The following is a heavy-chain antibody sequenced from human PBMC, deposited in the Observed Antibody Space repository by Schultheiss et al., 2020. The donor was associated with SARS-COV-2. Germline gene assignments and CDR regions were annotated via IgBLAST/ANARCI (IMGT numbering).Heavy chain of an antibody. Sequence: GGSLRLSCAASGFTFSSYDMHWVRQAPGKGLEWVAVISYDGSNKYYADSVKGRFAISRDNAKNTLYLQMNSLRAEDTAVYYCVRDRGTAILPGDYWGQGTLVTVSS. D-gene: IGHD5-18*01. CDR1: GFTFSSYD. J-gene: IGHJ4*02. V-gene: IGHV3-30*07. CDR2: ISYDGSNK. CDR3: VRDRGTAILPGDY.